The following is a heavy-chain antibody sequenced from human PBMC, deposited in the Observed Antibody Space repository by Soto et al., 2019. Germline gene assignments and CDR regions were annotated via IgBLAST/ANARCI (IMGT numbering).Heavy chain of an antibody. CDR1: GYNFSSHD. CDR2: INAGNGNT. D-gene: IGHD2-21*01. J-gene: IGHJ6*03. Sequence: QVHLVQAGAEVRKPGASVQVSCKASGYNFSSHDIHWVRQAPGQGLEWMGWINAGNGNTRYSQKFQDRITITRYASTSTVYMELSSLRSQDTAIYYCARDSFYCGGRYCYHYSFYMDVWGKGTTVTVSS. V-gene: IGHV1-3*01. CDR3: ARDSFYCGGRYCYHYSFYMDV.